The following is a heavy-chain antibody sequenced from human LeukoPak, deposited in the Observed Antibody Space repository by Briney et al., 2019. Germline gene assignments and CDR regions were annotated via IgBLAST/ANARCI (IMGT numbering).Heavy chain of an antibody. J-gene: IGHJ4*02. CDR2: IYTSGST. Sequence: PSQTLSLTCTVSGNSISSGDNYWSWIRQPAGKGLEWIGRIYTSGSTNYNPSLKSRVTISGDASKNQFSLRLSSVTAADTAVYYCARASYSYDINGWVPFDYWGQGTLVTVSS. V-gene: IGHV4-61*02. CDR1: GNSISSGDNY. CDR3: ARASYSYDINGWVPFDY. D-gene: IGHD3-22*01.